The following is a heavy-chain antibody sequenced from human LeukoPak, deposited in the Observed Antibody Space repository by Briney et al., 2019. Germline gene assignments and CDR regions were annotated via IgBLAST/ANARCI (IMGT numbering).Heavy chain of an antibody. Sequence: GGSLRLSCAASGFTFSSYWMSWVRQAPGKGLEWVANIKQDGSEKYYVDSVKGRFTISRDNAKNSLYPQMNSLRAEDTAVYYCARWHPYNWNDGTDDAFDIWGQGTMATVSS. CDR1: GFTFSSYW. J-gene: IGHJ3*02. CDR2: IKQDGSEK. V-gene: IGHV3-7*01. D-gene: IGHD1-1*01. CDR3: ARWHPYNWNDGTDDAFDI.